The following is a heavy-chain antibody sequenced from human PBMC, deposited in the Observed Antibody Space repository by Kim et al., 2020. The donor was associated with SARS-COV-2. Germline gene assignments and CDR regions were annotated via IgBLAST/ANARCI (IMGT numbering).Heavy chain of an antibody. CDR1: GFRFSNYF. CDR2: LKPDGSAT. J-gene: IGHJ4*02. D-gene: IGHD6-13*01. CDR3: VRASAVAGTGSFDY. V-gene: IGHV3-7*01. Sequence: GGSLRLSCVASGFRFSNYFMNWVRQAPGTGLEWVANLKPDGSATYYGASVKGRFTISRDTTKNSLFLRMDSLIAEDTAVYYCVRASAVAGTGSFDYWGQG.